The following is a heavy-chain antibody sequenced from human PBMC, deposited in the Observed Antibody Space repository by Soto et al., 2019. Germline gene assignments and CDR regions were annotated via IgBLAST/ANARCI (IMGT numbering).Heavy chain of an antibody. Sequence: DVQVLESGGGLVQPGGSLRLSCAASGFSFTSYAMSWVRQTPGKGLDWVSAITDIGVATYYPDSVKGRFAISRDNWKNMLYLQMNSLRAEDTALYYCVKDAAGQVAARFDHWGHGSLVTVSS. CDR2: ITDIGVAT. CDR1: GFSFTSYA. V-gene: IGHV3-23*01. CDR3: VKDAAGQVAARFDH. D-gene: IGHD6-13*01. J-gene: IGHJ4*01.